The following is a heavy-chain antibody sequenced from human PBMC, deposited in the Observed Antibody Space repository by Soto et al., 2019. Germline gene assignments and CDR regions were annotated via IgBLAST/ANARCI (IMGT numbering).Heavy chain of an antibody. CDR3: ARGRAIVGVTASKRRWYFDL. Sequence: QVQLQQWGAGLLKPSETLSLTCAVYGGSFSGYYWSWIRQPPGKGLEWIGEINHSGSTNYNPSLRSRVTISVDTSTSQFSLKLSSVTAADTAVYYCARGRAIVGVTASKRRWYFDLWGRGTLVTVSS. CDR2: INHSGST. V-gene: IGHV4-34*01. J-gene: IGHJ2*01. CDR1: GGSFSGYY. D-gene: IGHD2-21*02.